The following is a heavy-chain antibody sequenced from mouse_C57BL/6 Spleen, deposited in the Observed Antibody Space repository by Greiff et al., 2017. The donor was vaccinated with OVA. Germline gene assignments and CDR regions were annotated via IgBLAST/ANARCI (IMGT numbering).Heavy chain of an antibody. Sequence: EVKLMESGGGLVKPGGSLKLSCAASGFTFSSYAMSWVRQTPEKRLEWVATISDGGSYTYYPDNVKGRFTISRDNAKNNLYLQMSHLKSEDTAMYYCARDVYYADFDYWGQGTTLTVSS. D-gene: IGHD1-1*01. CDR3: ARDVYYADFDY. J-gene: IGHJ2*01. V-gene: IGHV5-4*01. CDR2: ISDGGSYT. CDR1: GFTFSSYA.